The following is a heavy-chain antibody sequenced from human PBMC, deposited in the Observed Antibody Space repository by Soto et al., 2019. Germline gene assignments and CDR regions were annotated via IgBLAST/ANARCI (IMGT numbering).Heavy chain of an antibody. D-gene: IGHD2-15*01. J-gene: IGHJ4*02. V-gene: IGHV3-73*02. CDR2: IRSKANSYAT. CDR3: TTRDLGYCSGGSCYVVDFDY. CDR1: GFTFSGSA. Sequence: EVQLVESGGGLVQPGGSLKLSCAASGFTFSGSAMHWVRQASGKGLEWVGRIRSKANSYATAYAASLKGRCTISRDDSKNTAYLQMNSLKTEDTAVYYCTTRDLGYCSGGSCYVVDFDYWGQGTLVTVSS.